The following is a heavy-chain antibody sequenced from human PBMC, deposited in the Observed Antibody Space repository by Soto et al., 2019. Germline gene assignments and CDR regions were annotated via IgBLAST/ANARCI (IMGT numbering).Heavy chain of an antibody. V-gene: IGHV3-30*18. CDR2: ISYDGSNK. D-gene: IGHD6-19*01. CDR3: AKDQGNSGSGCDIDY. Sequence: HVQLVESGGGVVQPGRSLRLSCAASGFTFSSYGMHWVRQAPGKGLEWVAVISYDGSNKYYADSVKGRFTISRDNSKNTLYLQMNSLRAEDTAVYYCAKDQGNSGSGCDIDYWGQGTLVTVSS. J-gene: IGHJ4*02. CDR1: GFTFSSYG.